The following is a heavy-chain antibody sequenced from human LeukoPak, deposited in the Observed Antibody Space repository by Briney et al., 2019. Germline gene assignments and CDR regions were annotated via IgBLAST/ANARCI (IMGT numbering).Heavy chain of an antibody. CDR3: ARDLTYYGSGSYYFPPDY. CDR1: GYTFSSYA. D-gene: IGHD3-10*01. CDR2: ISYDGSNK. Sequence: PGRSLRLSCAASGYTFSSYAMHWVRQAPGKGLEWVAVISYDGSNKYYADSVKGRFTISRDNSKNTLYLQMNSLRAEDTAVYYCARDLTYYGSGSYYFPPDYWGQGTLVTVSS. J-gene: IGHJ4*02. V-gene: IGHV3-30-3*01.